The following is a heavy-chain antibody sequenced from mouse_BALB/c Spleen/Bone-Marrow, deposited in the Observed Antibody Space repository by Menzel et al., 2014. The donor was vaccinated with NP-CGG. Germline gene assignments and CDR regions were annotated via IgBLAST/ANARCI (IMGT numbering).Heavy chain of an antibody. J-gene: IGHJ1*01. D-gene: IGHD4-1*01. CDR3: ARWGKRGRGYFDV. V-gene: IGHV14-3*02. CDR1: GFNIKDTY. Sequence: EVQLQQSGAELVKPGASVKLSCTASGFNIKDTYMHWVKQRPEQGLEWIGRIDPANGNTKYDPKFQGKATITADTSSNTAYLQLSSLTSEDPAVYYCARWGKRGRGYFDVWGAGTTVTVSS. CDR2: IDPANGNT.